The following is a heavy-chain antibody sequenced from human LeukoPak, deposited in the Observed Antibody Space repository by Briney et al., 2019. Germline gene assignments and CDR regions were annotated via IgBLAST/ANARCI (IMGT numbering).Heavy chain of an antibody. CDR3: ARQKLVPAAILAFDY. D-gene: IGHD2-2*02. CDR1: GGSISSSSYY. CDR2: IYYSGST. J-gene: IGHJ4*02. V-gene: IGHV4-39*01. Sequence: SETLSLTCTVSGGSISSSSYYWGWIRQPPGKGLEWIGSIYYSGSTYYNPSLKSRVTISVDTSKNQFSLKLSSVTAADTAVYYCARQKLVPAAILAFDYWGQGTLVTVSS.